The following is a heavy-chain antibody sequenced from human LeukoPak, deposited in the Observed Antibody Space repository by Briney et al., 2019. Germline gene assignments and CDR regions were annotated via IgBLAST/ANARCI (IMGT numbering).Heavy chain of an antibody. CDR1: GGSINSYH. V-gene: IGHV4-59*01. CDR2: IYNSGGT. Sequence: SETLSLTCTVSGGSINSYHWSWIRQPPGKGLEWIGYIYNSGGTSYHPSLKSRVTISGDTSKNQFSLKLSSVTAADTAVYYCARRANWGFFDYWGQGTLVTVSS. D-gene: IGHD7-27*01. CDR3: ARRANWGFFDY. J-gene: IGHJ4*02.